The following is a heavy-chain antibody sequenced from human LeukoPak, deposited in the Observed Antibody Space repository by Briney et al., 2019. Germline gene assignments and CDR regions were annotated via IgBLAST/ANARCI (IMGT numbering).Heavy chain of an antibody. V-gene: IGHV4-59*01. D-gene: IGHD5/OR15-5a*01. CDR3: ARDKGLPQAFDI. CDR2: ISYSETT. Sequence: SETLSLTCTVSGGSISSFYWSWIRQPPGKGLEYIGYISYSETTSYNPSLKSRVTISVDTSKNQFSLKLTPVTAADTAVYYCARDKGLPQAFDIWGQGTMVTVSS. J-gene: IGHJ3*02. CDR1: GGSISSFY.